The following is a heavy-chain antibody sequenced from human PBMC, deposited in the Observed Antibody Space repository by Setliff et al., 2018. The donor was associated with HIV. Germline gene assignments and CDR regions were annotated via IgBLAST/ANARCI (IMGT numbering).Heavy chain of an antibody. J-gene: IGHJ3*02. CDR3: ARCYYDSSGPTDAFDT. Sequence: ASVKVSCKASGYTFTSYYMHWVRQAPGQGLEWMGIINPSGGSTSYAQKFQGRVTMTRDTSTSTVYMELSSLRSEDTAVYYCARCYYDSSGPTDAFDTWGQGTVVTVSS. CDR1: GYTFTSYY. D-gene: IGHD3-22*01. CDR2: INPSGGST. V-gene: IGHV1-46*01.